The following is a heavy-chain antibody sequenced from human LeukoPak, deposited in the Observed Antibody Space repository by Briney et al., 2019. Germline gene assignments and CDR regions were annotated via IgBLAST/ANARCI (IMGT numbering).Heavy chain of an antibody. CDR3: AKGDGSITPAHIDY. CDR1: GFTFSSYA. J-gene: IGHJ4*02. D-gene: IGHD3-10*01. CDR2: ISGSGGST. V-gene: IGHV3-23*01. Sequence: GGSLRLSCAASGFTFSSYAMSWVRQAPGKGLGGFSAISGSGGSTYYADSVKGRFTISRDNSKNTLYLQMNSLRAEDTAVYYCAKGDGSITPAHIDYWGQGTLVTVSS.